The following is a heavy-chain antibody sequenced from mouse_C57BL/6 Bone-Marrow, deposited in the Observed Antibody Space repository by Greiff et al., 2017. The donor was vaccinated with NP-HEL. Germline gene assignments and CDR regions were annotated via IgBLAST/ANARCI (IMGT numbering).Heavy chain of an antibody. CDR3: ARSGCYDYPHWYFDV. CDR1: GYAFTNYL. Sequence: VQLQQSGAELVRPGTSVKVSCKASGYAFTNYLIEWVKQRPGQGLEWIGVINPGSGGTNYNEKFKGKATLTADKSSSTAYMQLSSLTSEDSAVYFCARSGCYDYPHWYFDVWGTGTTVTVSS. J-gene: IGHJ1*03. D-gene: IGHD2-4*01. V-gene: IGHV1-54*01. CDR2: INPGSGGT.